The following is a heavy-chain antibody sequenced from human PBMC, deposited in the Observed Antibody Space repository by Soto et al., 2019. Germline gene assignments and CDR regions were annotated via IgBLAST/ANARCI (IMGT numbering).Heavy chain of an antibody. V-gene: IGHV1-2*04. D-gene: IGHD6-19*01. Sequence: ASVKVSCRASGYTFTGYYMHSVRQAPGQGLEWMGWINPNSGGTNYAQKFQGWVTMTRDTSISTAYMELSRLRSDDTAVYYCARDLAVAGNYFDYWGQGTLVTVSS. J-gene: IGHJ4*02. CDR3: ARDLAVAGNYFDY. CDR1: GYTFTGYY. CDR2: INPNSGGT.